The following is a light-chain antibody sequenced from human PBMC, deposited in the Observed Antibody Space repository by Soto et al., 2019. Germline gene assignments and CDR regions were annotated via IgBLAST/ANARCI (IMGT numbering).Light chain of an antibody. J-gene: IGLJ1*01. CDR3: VLSYNGPYA. Sequence: QAVVTPEPSLTVSPGGTVTLTCGSSTGAVTNGHYPYWFQQKPGQAPRTLIYDTTNRHSWTPARFSGSLLGGKAALPLSGAQPEDEAEYYCVLSYNGPYAFGTGTKVTGL. CDR1: TGAVTNGHY. CDR2: DTT. V-gene: IGLV7-46*01.